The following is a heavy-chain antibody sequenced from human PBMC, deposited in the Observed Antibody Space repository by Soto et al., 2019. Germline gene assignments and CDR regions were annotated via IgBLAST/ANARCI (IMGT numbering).Heavy chain of an antibody. CDR1: GGSISSSRSY. Sequence: SETLSLTCNVSGGSISSSRSYWAWIRQPPGKGLEWLANIFYSGSTYYNPSLASRVTVSVDTSKNEFSLKLRSVTAADTAVYYCARQPTTGDTDLWFDPWGQGSLVTVSS. D-gene: IGHD2-21*01. V-gene: IGHV4-39*01. J-gene: IGHJ5*02. CDR2: IFYSGST. CDR3: ARQPTTGDTDLWFDP.